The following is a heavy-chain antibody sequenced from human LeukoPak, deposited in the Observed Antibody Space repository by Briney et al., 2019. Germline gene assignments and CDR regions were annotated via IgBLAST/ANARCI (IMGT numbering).Heavy chain of an antibody. CDR3: AKRGVVIRVILVGFHKEAYYFDS. J-gene: IGHJ4*02. CDR1: GITLSNYG. V-gene: IGHV3-23*01. Sequence: GSLRLSCAVSGITLSNYGMSWVRQAPGKGLEWVAGISDSGGRTKYADSVKGRFTISRDNAKNTLYLQMNSLRAEDTAVYFCAKRGVVIRVILVGFHKEAYYFDSWGQGALVTVSS. CDR2: ISDSGGRT. D-gene: IGHD3-22*01.